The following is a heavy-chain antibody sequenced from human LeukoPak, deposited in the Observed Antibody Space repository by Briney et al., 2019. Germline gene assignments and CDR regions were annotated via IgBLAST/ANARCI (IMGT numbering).Heavy chain of an antibody. J-gene: IGHJ5*02. CDR3: ARDQCGKGWWFDP. CDR2: IYSDGST. V-gene: IGHV3-53*01. D-gene: IGHD2-15*01. Sequence: GGSLRLSCAASGFTVSSIYMSWVRQASGKGLEWVSVIYSDGSTNYADSVKGRFTISRDNSKNTLYLQMNSLRAEDTAVYFCARDQCGKGWWFDPWGQGTLVTVSS. CDR1: GFTVSSIY.